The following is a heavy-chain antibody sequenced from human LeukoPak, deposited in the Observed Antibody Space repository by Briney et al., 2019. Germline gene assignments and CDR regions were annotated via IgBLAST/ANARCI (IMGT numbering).Heavy chain of an antibody. CDR3: AKDHTYYYGSGTLGAFDI. V-gene: IGHV3-30*18. J-gene: IGHJ3*02. Sequence: GRSLRLSCAASGFTFSSYGMRWVRQAPGKGLEWVAVISYDGSNKYYADSVKGRFTIFRDNSKNTLYLQMNGMRAEDTAVYYCAKDHTYYYGSGTLGAFDIWGQGTMVTVSS. D-gene: IGHD3-10*01. CDR2: ISYDGSNK. CDR1: GFTFSSYG.